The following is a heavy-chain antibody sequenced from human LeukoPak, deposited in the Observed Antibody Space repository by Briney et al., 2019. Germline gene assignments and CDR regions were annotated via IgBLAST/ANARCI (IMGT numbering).Heavy chain of an antibody. CDR2: IYSGGST. D-gene: IGHD4-17*01. Sequence: GGSLRLSCAASGFTVSSNYVSWVRQAPGKGLEWVSVIYSGGSTYYADSVKGRFTISRDNSKNTLYLQMNSLRAEDTAVYYCATPHDYGDYGGVWGQGTTVTVSS. J-gene: IGHJ6*02. CDR1: GFTVSSNY. V-gene: IGHV3-66*01. CDR3: ATPHDYGDYGGV.